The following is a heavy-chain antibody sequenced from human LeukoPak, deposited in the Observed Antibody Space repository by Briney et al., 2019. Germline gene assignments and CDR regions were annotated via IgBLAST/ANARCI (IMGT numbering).Heavy chain of an antibody. J-gene: IGHJ4*02. CDR1: GYTLTGLS. CDR2: FDPEDGET. Sequence: ASVKVSCKVSGYTLTGLSMHWVRQAPGKGLEWMGGFDPEDGETIYAQKFQGRDTMTEDTSTDTAYMELSSLRSEDTAVYYCATPVVGATTDDYWGQGTLVTVSS. V-gene: IGHV1-24*01. CDR3: ATPVVGATTDDY. D-gene: IGHD1-26*01.